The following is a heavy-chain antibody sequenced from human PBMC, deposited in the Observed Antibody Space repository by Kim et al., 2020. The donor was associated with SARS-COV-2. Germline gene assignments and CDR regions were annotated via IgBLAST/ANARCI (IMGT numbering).Heavy chain of an antibody. CDR1: GFTFSTYW. Sequence: GGSLRLSCAASGFTFSTYWMSWVRQAPGKGLEWVANIKEDGSEKYYVDSVRGRFTISRDNAKSSLYLQMSSLSVDDTAVYYCAVTPRGIGFDYWGQGTLVTVSS. CDR2: IKEDGSEK. CDR3: AVTPRGIGFDY. V-gene: IGHV3-7*03. D-gene: IGHD3-10*01. J-gene: IGHJ4*02.